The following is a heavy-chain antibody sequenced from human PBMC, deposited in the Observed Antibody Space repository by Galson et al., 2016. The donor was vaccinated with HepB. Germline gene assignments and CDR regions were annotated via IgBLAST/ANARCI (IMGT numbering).Heavy chain of an antibody. V-gene: IGHV1-18*01. D-gene: IGHD2-15*01. J-gene: IGHJ6*02. CDR2: ITAYNGNT. CDR1: GYTFTSHG. Sequence: SVKVSCKASGYTFTSHGFSWVRQAPGQGLEWMGCITAYNGNTLYSQNLQGRVTMTTDTSASTAYMELRSLRSDDTAVYYCTIVYCSGGRCYPLYYGMDVWGQGTTVTVSS. CDR3: TIVYCSGGRCYPLYYGMDV.